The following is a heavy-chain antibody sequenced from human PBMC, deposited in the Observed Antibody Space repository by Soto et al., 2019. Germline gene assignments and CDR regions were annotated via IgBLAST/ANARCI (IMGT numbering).Heavy chain of an antibody. CDR2: INAGNGNT. V-gene: IGHV1-3*01. J-gene: IGHJ5*02. D-gene: IGHD3-9*01. CDR3: ARDDDILTGYYRDNWFDP. Sequence: GASVKVSCKASGYTFTSYAMHWVRQAPGQRLEWMGRINAGNGNTKYSQKFQGRVTITRDTSASTAYMELSSLRSEDTAVYYCARDDDILTGYYRDNWFDPWGQGTLVTVSS. CDR1: GYTFTSYA.